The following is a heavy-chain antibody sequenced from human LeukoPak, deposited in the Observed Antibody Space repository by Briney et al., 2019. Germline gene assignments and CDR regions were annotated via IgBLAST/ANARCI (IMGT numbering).Heavy chain of an antibody. V-gene: IGHV4-61*02. J-gene: IGHJ5*02. CDR1: GGSISSGSYY. D-gene: IGHD6-13*01. CDR2: IYTSGST. CDR3: ARDIRRSIAAATGRFDP. Sequence: SQTLSLTCTVSGGSISSGSYYWSWIRQPAGKGLEWIGRIYTSGSTNYNPSLKSRVTISVDTSKNQFSLKLSSVTAADTAVYYCARDIRRSIAAATGRFDPWGQGTLVTVSS.